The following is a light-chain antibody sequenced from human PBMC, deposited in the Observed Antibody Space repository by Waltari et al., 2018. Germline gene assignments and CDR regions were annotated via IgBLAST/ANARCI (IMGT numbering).Light chain of an antibody. CDR2: DVS. CDR1: SSDVCVYNY. Sequence: QSALTQPASVSGSPGQSLTLSCTGTSSDVCVYNYFSWYQQHPGKSPKFIIYDVSDRPSGVSNRFSGSKSGNTASLTISGLQAEDEADYYCTSYSTTTTLVFGGGTKVAVL. CDR3: TSYSTTTTLV. J-gene: IGLJ2*01. V-gene: IGLV2-14*03.